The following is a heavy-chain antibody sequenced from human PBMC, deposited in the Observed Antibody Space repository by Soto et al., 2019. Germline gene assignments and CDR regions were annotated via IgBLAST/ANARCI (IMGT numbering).Heavy chain of an antibody. CDR3: ARVARTVTTPAYYMDV. J-gene: IGHJ6*03. V-gene: IGHV3-33*01. Sequence: QVQLVESGGGVVQPGRSLRLSCAASGFTFSSYGIHWVRQAPGKGLEWVAVIWYDGSNKYYADSVKGRFTISRDNSKNTLYLQMNSLRAEDTAVYYCARVARTVTTPAYYMDVWGKGTTVTVSS. CDR2: IWYDGSNK. D-gene: IGHD4-4*01. CDR1: GFTFSSYG.